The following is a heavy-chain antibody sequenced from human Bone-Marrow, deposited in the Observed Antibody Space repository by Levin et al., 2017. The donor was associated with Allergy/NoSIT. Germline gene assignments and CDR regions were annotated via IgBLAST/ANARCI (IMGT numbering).Heavy chain of an antibody. J-gene: IGHJ6*02. CDR1: GFTFSDSA. CDR2: IRSKAASYAT. Sequence: PGGSLRLSCAASGFTFSDSAMYWVRQASGKGLEWVGRIRSKAASYATAYAASVKGRFTISRDDSKNTAYLQMNSLKTEDTAVYYCTRLRYIALADNFYYYGMDVWGQGTTVTVSS. V-gene: IGHV3-73*01. CDR3: TRLRYIALADNFYYYGMDV. D-gene: IGHD6-19*01.